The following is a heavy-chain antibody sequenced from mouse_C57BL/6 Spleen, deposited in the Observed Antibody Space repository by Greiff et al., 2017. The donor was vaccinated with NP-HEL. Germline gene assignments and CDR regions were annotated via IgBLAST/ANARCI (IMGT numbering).Heavy chain of an antibody. CDR1: GFSLSTFGMG. V-gene: IGHV8-8*01. CDR3: ARRAITTVVATDC. D-gene: IGHD1-1*01. CDR2: IWWDDDK. Sequence: QVTLKVSGPGILQPSQTLSLTCSFSGFSLSTFGMGVGWIRQPSGQGLEWLAHIWWDDDKYYNPSLKNRTTIAKDTSKNQVFLKIANVDTADTATYYCARRAITTVVATDCWGQGTTLTVAS. J-gene: IGHJ2*01.